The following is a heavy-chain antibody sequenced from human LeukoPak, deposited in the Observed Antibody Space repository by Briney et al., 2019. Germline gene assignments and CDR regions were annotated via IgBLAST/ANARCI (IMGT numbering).Heavy chain of an antibody. Sequence: GGSLRLSCAASGFTFSNYWMSWVRQAPGKGLGWVANIKQDGSEKYYVESVKGRFTISRDNAKNSLYLQMNSLRVEDTAVYYCARDSGGSPKLLWFGVHWGQGTLVTVSS. CDR1: GFTFSNYW. V-gene: IGHV3-7*01. J-gene: IGHJ4*02. CDR2: IKQDGSEK. CDR3: ARDSGGSPKLLWFGVH. D-gene: IGHD3-10*01.